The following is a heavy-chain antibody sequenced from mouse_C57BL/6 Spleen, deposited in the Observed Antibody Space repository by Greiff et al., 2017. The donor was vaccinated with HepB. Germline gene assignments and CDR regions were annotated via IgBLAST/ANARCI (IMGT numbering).Heavy chain of an antibody. Sequence: EVQLQQSGPELVKPGASVKISCKASGYTFTDYYMNWVKQSHGKSLEWIGDINPNNGGTSYNQKFKGKATLTVDKSSSTAYMELRSLTSEDSAVYYCARAYGSKGAMDYWGQGTSVTVSS. CDR2: INPNNGGT. CDR1: GYTFTDYY. CDR3: ARAYGSKGAMDY. D-gene: IGHD1-1*01. J-gene: IGHJ4*01. V-gene: IGHV1-26*01.